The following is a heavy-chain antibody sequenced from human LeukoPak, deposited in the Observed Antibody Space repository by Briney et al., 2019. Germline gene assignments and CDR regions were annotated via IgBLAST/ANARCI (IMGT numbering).Heavy chain of an antibody. V-gene: IGHV4-30-4*01. CDR3: ARDRLLWFGEAMHGMDV. CDR1: GGSISSGDYY. D-gene: IGHD3-10*01. J-gene: IGHJ6*02. Sequence: SETLSLTCTVSGGSISSGDYYWSWIRQPPGKGLEWIGYIYYSGSTYYNPSLKSRVTISVDTSKNQFSLKLSSVTAADTAVYYCARDRLLWFGEAMHGMDVWGQGTTVTVPS. CDR2: IYYSGST.